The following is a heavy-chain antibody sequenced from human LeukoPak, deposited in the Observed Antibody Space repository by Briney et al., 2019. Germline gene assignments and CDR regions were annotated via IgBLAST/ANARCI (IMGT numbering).Heavy chain of an antibody. CDR2: IYYSGST. V-gene: IGHV4-59*08. CDR3: ARLLYSSSWYYFDY. CDR1: GGSISSYY. J-gene: IGHJ4*02. D-gene: IGHD6-13*01. Sequence: SETLSLTCTVSGGSISSYYWSWIRQPPGKGLEWIGYIYYSGSTNYNPSLKSRVTISVDTSKNQFSLKLSSVTAADTAVYYCARLLYSSSWYYFDYWGQGTLVTVSS.